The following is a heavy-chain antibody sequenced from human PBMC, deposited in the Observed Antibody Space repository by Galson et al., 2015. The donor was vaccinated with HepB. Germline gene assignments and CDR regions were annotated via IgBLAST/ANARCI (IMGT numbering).Heavy chain of an antibody. CDR3: ASSSGYSYGLFFDY. CDR2: ISSSSSTI. D-gene: IGHD5-18*01. CDR1: GFTFSSYS. J-gene: IGHJ4*02. V-gene: IGHV3-48*04. Sequence: SLRLSCAASGFTFSSYSMNWVRQAPGKGLEWVSYISSSSSTIYYADSVKGRFTISRDNAKNSLYLQMNSLRAEDTAVYYCASSSGYSYGLFFDYWGQGALVTVSS.